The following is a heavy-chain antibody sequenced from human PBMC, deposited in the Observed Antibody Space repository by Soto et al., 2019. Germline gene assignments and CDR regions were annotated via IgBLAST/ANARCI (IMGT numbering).Heavy chain of an antibody. CDR1: GFTSSSYS. V-gene: IGHV3-21*01. CDR3: ARSSIAALYY. CDR2: ISSSSSYI. D-gene: IGHD6-13*01. J-gene: IGHJ4*02. Sequence: PGGSLRLSCAASGFTSSSYSMNWVRQAPGKGLEWVSSISSSSSYIYYADSVKGRFTISRDNAKNSLYLQMNSLRAEDTAVYYCARSSIAALYYWGQGTLVTVSS.